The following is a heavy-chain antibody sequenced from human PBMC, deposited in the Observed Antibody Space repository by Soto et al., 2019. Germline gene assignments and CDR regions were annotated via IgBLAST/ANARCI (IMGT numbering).Heavy chain of an antibody. CDR2: ISGSGGST. CDR1: GFTFSSYA. Sequence: GGSLRLSCAASGFTFSSYAMSWVRQAPGKGLEWVSAISGSGGSTYYADSVKGRFTISRDNSKNTLYLQMNSLRAEDTAVYYCAKAPNRYCSGGSCFEYFQHWGQGTLVNVSS. D-gene: IGHD2-15*01. J-gene: IGHJ1*01. CDR3: AKAPNRYCSGGSCFEYFQH. V-gene: IGHV3-23*01.